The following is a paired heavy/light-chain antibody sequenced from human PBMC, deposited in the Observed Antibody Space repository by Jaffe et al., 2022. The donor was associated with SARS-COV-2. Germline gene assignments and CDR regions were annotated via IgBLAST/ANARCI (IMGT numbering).Light chain of an antibody. CDR1: NIGSKS. J-gene: IGLJ3*02. CDR3: QVWDSSSDHKV. Sequence: SYVLTQPPSVSVAPGQTARITCGGNNIGSKSVHWYQQKPGQAPVLVVYDDSDRPSGIPERFSGSNSGNTATLTISRVEAGDEADYYCQVWDSSSDHKVFGGGTKLTVL. CDR2: DDS. V-gene: IGLV3-21*02.
Heavy chain of an antibody. D-gene: IGHD3-22*01. V-gene: IGHV3-48*03. Sequence: EVQLVESGGGLVQPGGSLRLSCAASGFTFSSYEMNWVRQAPGKGLEWVSYISSSGSTIYYADSVKGRFTISRDNAKNSLYLQMNSLRAEDTAVYYCARAPSITMIVVVHNAFDIWGQGTMVTVSS. CDR1: GFTFSSYE. CDR2: ISSSGSTI. J-gene: IGHJ3*02. CDR3: ARAPSITMIVVVHNAFDI.